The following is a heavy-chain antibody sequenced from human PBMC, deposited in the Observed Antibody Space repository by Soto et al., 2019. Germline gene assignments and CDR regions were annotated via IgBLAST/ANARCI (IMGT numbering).Heavy chain of an antibody. Sequence: EVQLLESGGGLVQPGGSLRLSCAASGFTFSSYAMSWVRQAPGKGLEWVSAISGSGGSTYYADSVKGRFTISRDNSKNTLYLQMNSLRAEDTAVYYCATQGGRVYYFDYWGQGTLVTVSS. CDR3: ATQGGRVYYFDY. CDR1: GFTFSSYA. V-gene: IGHV3-23*01. J-gene: IGHJ4*02. CDR2: ISGSGGST. D-gene: IGHD2-8*01.